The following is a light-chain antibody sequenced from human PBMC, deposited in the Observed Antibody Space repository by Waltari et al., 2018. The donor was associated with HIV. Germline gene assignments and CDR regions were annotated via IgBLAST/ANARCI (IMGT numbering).Light chain of an antibody. CDR1: SSDVGRYNL. CDR3: CSYAGSSTSV. J-gene: IGLJ3*02. CDR2: EVT. Sequence: QSALAQPASLSVSPGPSITISCPGTSSDVGRYNLVSWYQQPPGKAAKLRMYEVTTRPSGVSNRCSGAKSGNTASLTSSGLQADEEADYYCCSYAGSSTSVFGGGTKLTVL. V-gene: IGLV2-23*02.